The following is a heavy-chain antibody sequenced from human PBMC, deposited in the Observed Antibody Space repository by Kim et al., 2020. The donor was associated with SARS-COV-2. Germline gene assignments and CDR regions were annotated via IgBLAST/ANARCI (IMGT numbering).Heavy chain of an antibody. CDR3: AAGRAVAVTMEYYYYYYGVDV. Sequence: ASVKVSCKVSGYTLTELSMHWVRQAPGKGLEWMGGFDPEDGETIYAQKFQGRATMTEDTSTDTAYMELSSLRAEDTAVYYCAAGRAVAVTMEYYYYYYGVDVWGQGTTVTVSS. CDR2: FDPEDGET. V-gene: IGHV1-24*01. CDR1: GYTLTELS. J-gene: IGHJ6*02. D-gene: IGHD6-19*01.